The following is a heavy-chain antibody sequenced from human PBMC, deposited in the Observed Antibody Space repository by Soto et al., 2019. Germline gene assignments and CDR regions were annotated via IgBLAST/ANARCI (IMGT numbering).Heavy chain of an antibody. CDR1: GFTFSSCA. Sequence: GGSLRLSCAASGFTFSSCAMNWVRQAPGRGLEWVSTISGSGESTYYADSVKGRFTISRDNSKSTLYLQMNSLRAEDTAVYYCAKDRWNYDYFDFWGQGTLVTVSS. CDR2: ISGSGEST. D-gene: IGHD1-7*01. CDR3: AKDRWNYDYFDF. J-gene: IGHJ4*02. V-gene: IGHV3-23*01.